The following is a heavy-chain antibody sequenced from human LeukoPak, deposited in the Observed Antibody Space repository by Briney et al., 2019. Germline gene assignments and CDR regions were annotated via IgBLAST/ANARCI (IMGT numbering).Heavy chain of an antibody. Sequence: GGSLRLSCAASGFTFDDYGMSWVRQAPGKGLEWVANIKLDGSEKYYVDSVKGRFTISRDNGKKSLYLQLNSLRAEDTAVYYCARDRSSSPLDYWGQGTLVTVSS. CDR2: IKLDGSEK. D-gene: IGHD6-6*01. V-gene: IGHV3-7*01. CDR1: GFTFDDYG. CDR3: ARDRSSSPLDY. J-gene: IGHJ4*02.